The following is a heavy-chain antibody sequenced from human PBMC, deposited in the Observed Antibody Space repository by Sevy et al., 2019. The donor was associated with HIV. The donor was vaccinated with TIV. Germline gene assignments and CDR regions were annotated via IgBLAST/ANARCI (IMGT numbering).Heavy chain of an antibody. J-gene: IGHJ4*02. CDR3: ARSPYSRQLGLDY. CDR2: INHSGST. V-gene: IGHV4-34*01. CDR1: GGSFSGYY. Sequence: SETLSLTCAVYGGSFSGYYWSWIRQPPGKGLEWIGEINHSGSTNYNPSLKSRVTISVNTSKNKISLKLSSVTAADTAVYYCARSPYSRQLGLDYWGQGTLVTVSS. D-gene: IGHD6-13*01.